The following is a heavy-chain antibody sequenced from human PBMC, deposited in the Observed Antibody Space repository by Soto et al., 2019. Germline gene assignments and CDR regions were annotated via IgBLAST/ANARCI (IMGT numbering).Heavy chain of an antibody. CDR1: GGSISDGYY. J-gene: IGHJ5*02. D-gene: IGHD3-22*01. CDR3: ARRDRSGFSYWLDT. Sequence: SETLSLTCTVSGGSISDGYYWTWIRQHPGKGLEWIGSISASGSTSYNPSLKSRLTVSVGKSKNQFSLNLRSVTAADTAVYYCARRDRSGFSYWLDTWGQGTLVTVSS. CDR2: ISASGST. V-gene: IGHV4-31*03.